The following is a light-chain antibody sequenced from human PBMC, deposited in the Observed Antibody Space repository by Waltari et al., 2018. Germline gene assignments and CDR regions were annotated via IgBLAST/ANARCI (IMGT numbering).Light chain of an antibody. CDR3: SSYAGSNNFVV. Sequence: QSALTQPPSASGSPGQSVTISCTGTSSDVGGYNYVSWYQQHPGKAPKLMIYEVSKRPSGFPYRFYGSKSGNTSSLTVSGLQAEDEADYYCSSYAGSNNFVVFGGGTKLTVL. J-gene: IGLJ2*01. CDR2: EVS. CDR1: SSDVGGYNY. V-gene: IGLV2-8*01.